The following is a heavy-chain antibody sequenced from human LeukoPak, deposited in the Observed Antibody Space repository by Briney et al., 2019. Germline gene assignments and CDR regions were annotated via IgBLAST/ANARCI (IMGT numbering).Heavy chain of an antibody. Sequence: GGSLSLPCAASGFTFDDFGMSWFPQVPGKGLDWVSGITWNGGTTGYADSVQGRFTISRDNAKNSLYLQMNSLRAEDTAMYYCAKQRGSGYYFDYWGQGTLVTVSS. CDR1: GFTFDDFG. V-gene: IGHV3-20*04. J-gene: IGHJ4*02. CDR2: ITWNGGTT. D-gene: IGHD3-22*01. CDR3: AKQRGSGYYFDY.